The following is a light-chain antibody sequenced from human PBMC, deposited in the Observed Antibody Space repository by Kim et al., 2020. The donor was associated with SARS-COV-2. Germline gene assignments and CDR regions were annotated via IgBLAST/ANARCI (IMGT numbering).Light chain of an antibody. CDR1: SSDVGGYNY. V-gene: IGLV2-14*01. CDR3: SSYTSSSTRV. Sequence: QSALTQPASVSGSPGQSITISCTGTSSDVGGYNYVSWYQQHPGKAPKLMIYDVSKRPSGVSSRFSGTKSGNTASLTSTGLQAEDEADYYCSSYTSSSTRVFGGGTQLTVL. CDR2: DVS. J-gene: IGLJ3*02.